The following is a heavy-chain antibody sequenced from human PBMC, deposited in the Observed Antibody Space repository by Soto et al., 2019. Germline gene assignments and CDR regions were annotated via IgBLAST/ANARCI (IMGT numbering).Heavy chain of an antibody. CDR2: ISYDGSNK. CDR1: GFNFRRYG. D-gene: IGHD2-8*01. Sequence: QVQLAESGGGVVQPGRSLRLSCAASGFNFRRYGMHWVRQAPGKGLEWVAVISYDGSNKYYADSVKGRFTISRDDSKNTLNLQLNSLRSEDTAMYYCAKDSVEGGDIVVMVYASNWFDPWGQGTLVTVSS. CDR3: AKDSVEGGDIVVMVYASNWFDP. J-gene: IGHJ5*02. V-gene: IGHV3-30*18.